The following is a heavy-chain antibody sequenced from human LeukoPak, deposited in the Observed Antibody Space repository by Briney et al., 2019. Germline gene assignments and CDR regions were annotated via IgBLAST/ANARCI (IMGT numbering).Heavy chain of an antibody. D-gene: IGHD3-10*01. CDR2: ISWNSGSI. CDR3: AKDSLGSGNRYYGMDV. CDR1: GFSFDDYV. Sequence: GGSLRLSCAASGFSFDDYVMHWVRQAPGKGLEWVSGISWNSGSIGYADSVKGRFTTSRDNAKNSLYLQMNSLRAEDTALYYCAKDSLGSGNRYYGMDVWGQGTTVTVSS. J-gene: IGHJ6*02. V-gene: IGHV3-9*01.